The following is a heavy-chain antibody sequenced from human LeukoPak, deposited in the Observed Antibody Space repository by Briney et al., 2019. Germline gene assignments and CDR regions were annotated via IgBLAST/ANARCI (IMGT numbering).Heavy chain of an antibody. CDR3: ARGLRGGSGSYLPLYYDDGMDA. D-gene: IGHD3-10*01. J-gene: IGHJ6*02. V-gene: IGHV3-21*01. CDR1: GFTFSDHY. CDR2: ISSSSSYI. Sequence: PGGSLRLSCAASGFTFSDHYMDWVRQAPGMGLEWVSSISSSSSYIYYADSVKGRFTISRDNAKNSLYLQMNSLRAEDTAVYYCARGLRGGSGSYLPLYYDDGMDAWGQGTTVTVSS.